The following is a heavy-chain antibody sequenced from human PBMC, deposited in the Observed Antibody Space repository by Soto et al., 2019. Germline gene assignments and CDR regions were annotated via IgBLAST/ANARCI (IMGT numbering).Heavy chain of an antibody. V-gene: IGHV4-4*02. D-gene: IGHD6-19*01. Sequence: QVQLQESGPGLVKPSGTLSLTCAVSGDSISSPKWWTWLRQPPGKGLEWIGDLLHSGTTNYKPSXXXXXXXXXXXXXXXXXXXXXPVPAADXXXXYCAYSSGWYRHDVWGQGTSVTVSS. J-gene: IGHJ3*01. CDR3: AYSSGWYRHDV. CDR2: LLHSGTT. CDR1: GDSISSPKW.